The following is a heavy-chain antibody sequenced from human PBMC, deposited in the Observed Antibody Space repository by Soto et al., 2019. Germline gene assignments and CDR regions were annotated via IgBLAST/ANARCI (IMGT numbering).Heavy chain of an antibody. CDR2: IIPIFGTA. CDR1: GGTFSSYA. V-gene: IGHV1-69*13. J-gene: IGHJ6*02. D-gene: IGHD6-19*01. Sequence: SVKVSCKASGGTFSSYAIGCLRQAPGQGLEWMGGIIPIFGTANYAQKFQGRVTITADESTSTAYMELSSLRSEDTAVYYCARGDIAVVCRRNYYYDGMSVSSQGTTVIGS. CDR3: ARGDIAVVCRRNYYYDGMSV.